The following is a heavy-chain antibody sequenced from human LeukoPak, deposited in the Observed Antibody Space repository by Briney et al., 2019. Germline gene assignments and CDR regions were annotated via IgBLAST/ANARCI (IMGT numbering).Heavy chain of an antibody. Sequence: GGSLRLSLAASGFTFSSYSMNWVRQAPGKGLEWVSSISSSSSYIYYADSVKGRFTISRDNAKNSLYLQMNSLRAEDTAVYYCARELRRSTSCSDYWGQGTLVTVSS. V-gene: IGHV3-21*01. CDR1: GFTFSSYS. D-gene: IGHD2-2*01. CDR3: ARELRRSTSCSDY. J-gene: IGHJ4*02. CDR2: ISSSSSYI.